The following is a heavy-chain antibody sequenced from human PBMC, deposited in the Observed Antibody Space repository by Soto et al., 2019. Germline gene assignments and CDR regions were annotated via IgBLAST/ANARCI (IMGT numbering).Heavy chain of an antibody. CDR1: GFTFSNVW. CDR3: TAVGPVASRLDF. D-gene: IGHD2-15*01. J-gene: IGHJ4*02. CDR2: TKSKTDGGTI. V-gene: IGHV3-15*01. Sequence: EVQLVESGGGLVKPGGSLRLSCAASGFTFSNVWMSWVRQAPGKGLEWVGRTKSKTDGGTIDYAAPVKGRFSISRDDSKNTRDLQMNSLKTEDTAVYYCTAVGPVASRLDFWGQGTLVTVSS.